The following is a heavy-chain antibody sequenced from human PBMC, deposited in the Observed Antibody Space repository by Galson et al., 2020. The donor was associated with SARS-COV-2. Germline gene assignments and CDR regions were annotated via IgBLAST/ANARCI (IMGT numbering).Heavy chain of an antibody. J-gene: IGHJ5*02. CDR1: GGSISSYY. Sequence: AEMETSETLSLTCTVSGGSISSYYWSWIRQPPGKGLEWPGYIYYSGSTNYNPSLKSRVTISVDTSKNQFSLKLSSVTAADTAVYYCARTPSHYVWGSYPVLWFDPWGQGTLVTVSS. D-gene: IGHD3-16*02. CDR3: ARTPSHYVWGSYPVLWFDP. V-gene: IGHV4-59*08. CDR2: IYYSGST.